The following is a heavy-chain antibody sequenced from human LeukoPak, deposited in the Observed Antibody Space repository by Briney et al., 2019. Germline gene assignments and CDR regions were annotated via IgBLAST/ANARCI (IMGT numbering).Heavy chain of an antibody. Sequence: ASVKVSCKASGYTFSSYAISWVRQAPGQGLEWMGGIIPIFGTANYAQKFQGRVTITADESTSTAYMELSSLRSEDTAVYYCAGGHITMVRGVLYYWGQGTLVTVSS. CDR3: AGGHITMVRGVLYY. J-gene: IGHJ4*02. V-gene: IGHV1-69*13. CDR2: IIPIFGTA. CDR1: GYTFSSYA. D-gene: IGHD3-10*01.